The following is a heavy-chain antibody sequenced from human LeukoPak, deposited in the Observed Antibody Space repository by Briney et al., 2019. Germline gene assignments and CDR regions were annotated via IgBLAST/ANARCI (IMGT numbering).Heavy chain of an antibody. Sequence: PGGSLRLSCAASGFTFSSYAMHWVRQAPGKGLEWVAVISYDGSNKYYADSVKGRFTISRDNSKNTLYLQMNSLRAEDTAVYYCARIGRLYAFDIWGQGTMVTVSS. CDR3: ARIGRLYAFDI. J-gene: IGHJ3*02. CDR2: ISYDGSNK. D-gene: IGHD2-15*01. CDR1: GFTFSSYA. V-gene: IGHV3-30-3*01.